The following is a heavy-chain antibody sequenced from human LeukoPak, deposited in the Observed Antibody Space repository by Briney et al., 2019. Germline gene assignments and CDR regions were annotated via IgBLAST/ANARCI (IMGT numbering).Heavy chain of an antibody. J-gene: IGHJ4*02. CDR3: ARERQNKDFWSGGDY. CDR1: GFTFSSYW. CDR2: INSDGSST. D-gene: IGHD3-3*01. Sequence: QPGGSLRLSCAASGFTFSSYWMHWVRQAPGKGLVWVSRINSDGSSTSYADSVKGRLTISRDNAKNTLYLQMNSLRPEGTAVYYCARERQNKDFWSGGDYWGQGTLVTVSS. V-gene: IGHV3-74*01.